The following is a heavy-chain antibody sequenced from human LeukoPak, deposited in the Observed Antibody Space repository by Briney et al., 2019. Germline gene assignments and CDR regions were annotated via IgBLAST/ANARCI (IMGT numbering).Heavy chain of an antibody. CDR3: ARGKDIVVVSAAIWFDP. CDR1: GASISNLY. CDR2: IYHSGST. V-gene: IGHV4-34*01. J-gene: IGHJ5*02. D-gene: IGHD2-2*01. Sequence: SETLSLTCTVSGASISNLYWSWIRQPPGKGLEWIGEIYHSGSTNYNPALKSRVTISVDTSKKQISLKLSSVTAADTAVYYCARGKDIVVVSAAIWFDPWGQGTLVTVSS.